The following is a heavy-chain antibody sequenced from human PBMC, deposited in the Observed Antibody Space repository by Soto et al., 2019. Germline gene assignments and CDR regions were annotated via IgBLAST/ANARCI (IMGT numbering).Heavy chain of an antibody. CDR1: GYSFTSYW. Sequence: PGESLKISCKGSGYSFTSYWIGWVRQMPGKGLEWMGIIYPGDSDTRYSPSFQGQVTISADKSISTAYLQWSSLKASDTAMYYCARLAVAGTGTTYYYYYGMDVWGQGTTVTVSS. D-gene: IGHD6-19*01. CDR2: IYPGDSDT. V-gene: IGHV5-51*01. J-gene: IGHJ6*02. CDR3: ARLAVAGTGTTYYYYYGMDV.